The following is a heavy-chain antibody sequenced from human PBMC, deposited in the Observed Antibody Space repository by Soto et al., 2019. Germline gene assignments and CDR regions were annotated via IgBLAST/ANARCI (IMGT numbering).Heavy chain of an antibody. Sequence: EVQLLESGGGLVQPGGSLRLSCAASGFTFSSYAMSWVRQAPGKGLEWVSAISGSGGSTYYADSVKGRFTISRDNSKNALYIQMNSLRAEDTAVYYCAKGLEGYSSGWVDYWFDHWGQGTMVTVSS. CDR2: ISGSGGST. D-gene: IGHD6-19*01. CDR1: GFTFSSYA. CDR3: AKGLEGYSSGWVDYWFDH. V-gene: IGHV3-23*01. J-gene: IGHJ5*02.